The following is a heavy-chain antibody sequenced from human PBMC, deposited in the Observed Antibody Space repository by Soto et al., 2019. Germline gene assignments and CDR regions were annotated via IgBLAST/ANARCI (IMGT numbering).Heavy chain of an antibody. Sequence: PGESLKISCEASGYVFANYWIGWVRQMPGKGLEWMGIIYPGDSDTTYSPSFQGHVTISADKSITTAYLQWSSLEASDTAIYYCARAPSHGWYQHFDYWGQGTLVTVSS. CDR1: GYVFANYW. CDR3: ARAPSHGWYQHFDY. V-gene: IGHV5-51*01. CDR2: IYPGDSDT. D-gene: IGHD6-19*01. J-gene: IGHJ4*02.